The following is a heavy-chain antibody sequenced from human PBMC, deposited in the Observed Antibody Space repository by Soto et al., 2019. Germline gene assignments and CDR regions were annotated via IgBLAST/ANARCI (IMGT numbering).Heavy chain of an antibody. J-gene: IGHJ3*02. CDR3: ARRPGYSTSFDAFDI. V-gene: IGHV1-18*01. CDR2: IIGYNGNT. Sequence: QVQLVQSGAEVKKPGASVKVSCKASGYTFTNYIITWVRQAPGQGLEWMGWIIGYNGNTNYAQNFQGRVTMTADTSTSTAYMDLRSLRSDDTAVYYCARRPGYSTSFDAFDIWGHGTMVTVSS. D-gene: IGHD6-6*01. CDR1: GYTFTNYI.